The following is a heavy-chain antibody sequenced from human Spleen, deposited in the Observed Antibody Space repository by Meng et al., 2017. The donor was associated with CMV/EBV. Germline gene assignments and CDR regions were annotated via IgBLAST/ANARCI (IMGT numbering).Heavy chain of an antibody. CDR1: GFTFSSYV. V-gene: IGHV3-30-3*01. CDR3: ARAPIAAAGMMGDAFDI. CDR2: ISYDGNNK. Sequence: GGSLRLSCAASGFTFSSYVMHWVRQAPGKGLEWVAVISYDGNNKDYADSVKGRFTISRDNPKNTLYLQMNSLRAEDTAVYYCARAPIAAAGMMGDAFDIWGQGTMVTVSS. J-gene: IGHJ3*02. D-gene: IGHD6-13*01.